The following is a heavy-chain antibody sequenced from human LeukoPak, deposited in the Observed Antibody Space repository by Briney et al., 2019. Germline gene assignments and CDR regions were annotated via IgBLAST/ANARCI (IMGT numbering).Heavy chain of an antibody. Sequence: SETLSLTCTVSGGSISSYYWSWIRQPPGKGLEWIGYIYYSGSTNYNPSLKSRVTISVDTSKNQFSLKLSSVTAADTAVYYCARHQSGVNSDAFDIWGQGTMVTVSS. CDR2: IYYSGST. J-gene: IGHJ3*02. V-gene: IGHV4-59*08. CDR1: GGSISSYY. D-gene: IGHD2-21*01. CDR3: ARHQSGVNSDAFDI.